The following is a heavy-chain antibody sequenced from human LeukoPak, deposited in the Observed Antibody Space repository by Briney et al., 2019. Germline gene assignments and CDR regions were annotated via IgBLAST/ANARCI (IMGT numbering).Heavy chain of an antibody. V-gene: IGHV4-4*07. CDR2: IYASGST. CDR3: ARDPRGIVGANHNWFDP. Sequence: SETLSLTCTVSGGSISSYYWSWIRQPAGKGLEWIGRIYASGSTNYNPSLKSRVTMSVDTSKIQFSLKLISVTAADTAVYYCARDPRGIVGANHNWFDPWGQGTLVTVSS. J-gene: IGHJ5*02. CDR1: GGSISSYY. D-gene: IGHD1-26*01.